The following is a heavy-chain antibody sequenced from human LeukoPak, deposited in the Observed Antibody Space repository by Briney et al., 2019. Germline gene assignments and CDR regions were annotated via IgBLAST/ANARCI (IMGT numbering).Heavy chain of an antibody. CDR2: IIPIFGTA. D-gene: IGHD3-3*01. V-gene: IGHV1-69*13. J-gene: IGHJ6*02. CDR1: GGTFSSYA. CDR3: ARGGTTFGVVIGDYYYYGMDV. Sequence: SVKVSCKASGGTFSSYAISWVRQAPGQGLEWMGGIIPIFGTANYAQKFQGRVTITADESTSTAYMVLSSLRSEDTAVYYCARGGTTFGVVIGDYYYYGMDVWGQGTTVTVSS.